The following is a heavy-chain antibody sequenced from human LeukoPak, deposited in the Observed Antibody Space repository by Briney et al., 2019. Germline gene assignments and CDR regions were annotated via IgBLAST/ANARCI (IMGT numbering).Heavy chain of an antibody. CDR1: QFMFSAYA. D-gene: IGHD2-2*01. Sequence: GGSLRLSCAASQFMFSAYAMYWVRQAPGKVLEWVSGISWNSGSIGYADSVKGRFTISRDNAKNSLYLQMNSLRAEDMALYYCAKDSMGSTSPLGGFDPWGQGTLVTVSS. CDR2: ISWNSGSI. J-gene: IGHJ5*02. CDR3: AKDSMGSTSPLGGFDP. V-gene: IGHV3-9*03.